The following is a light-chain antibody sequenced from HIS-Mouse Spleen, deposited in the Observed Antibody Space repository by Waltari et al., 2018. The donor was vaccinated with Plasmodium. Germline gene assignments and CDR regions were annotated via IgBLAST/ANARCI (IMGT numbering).Light chain of an antibody. CDR3: QQYNNWSFT. V-gene: IGKV3-15*01. Sequence: EIVMTQSPATLSVPPGERATLSCRASQSVSSNLAWYQQKPGQAPRLLMDGASTRATSIPAMCGGSGCGTEFTLTISSLQSEDFAVYYCQQYNNWSFTFGPGTKVDIK. CDR2: GAS. CDR1: QSVSSN. J-gene: IGKJ3*01.